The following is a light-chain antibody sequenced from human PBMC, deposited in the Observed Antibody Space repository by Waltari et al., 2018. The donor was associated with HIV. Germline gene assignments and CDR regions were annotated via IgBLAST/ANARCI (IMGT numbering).Light chain of an antibody. CDR3: QSYDSALSGSV. V-gene: IGLV1-40*01. CDR1: SSNIGAGYD. CDR2: AND. J-gene: IGLJ2*01. Sequence: QSVLTQPPSVSGAPWQRVTISCTGSSSNIGAGYDVHWYQQLPGTAPKLVIYANDNRPSGVPDRFSGSKSGTSASLAITGLQAEDDADYYCQSYDSALSGSVFGGGTKLTVL.